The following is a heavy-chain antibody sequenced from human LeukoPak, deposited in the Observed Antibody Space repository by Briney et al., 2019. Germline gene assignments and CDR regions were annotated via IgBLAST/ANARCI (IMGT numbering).Heavy chain of an antibody. J-gene: IGHJ3*02. CDR1: GGTFSSYA. D-gene: IGHD3-3*01. CDR2: MIPIFGTA. Sequence: GSSVKVSCKASGGTFSSYAISWVRQAPGQGLEWMGGMIPIFGTANYAQKFQGRVTITTDESTSTAYMELSSLRSEDTAVYYCARTKKNYDFWSGYQPNDAFDIWGQRTMVTVSS. CDR3: ARTKKNYDFWSGYQPNDAFDI. V-gene: IGHV1-69*05.